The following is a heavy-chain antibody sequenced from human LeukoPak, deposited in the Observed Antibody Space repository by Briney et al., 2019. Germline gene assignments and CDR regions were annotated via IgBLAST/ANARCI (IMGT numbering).Heavy chain of an antibody. CDR3: ARGTILNAFDI. J-gene: IGHJ3*02. Sequence: TGGSLRLSCAASGFTFSSYGMHWVRQAPGKGLEWVAVISYDGSNKYYADSVKGRFTISRDNAKNSLYLQMNSLRAEDTAVYYCARGTILNAFDIWGQGTMVTVSS. CDR1: GFTFSSYG. CDR2: ISYDGSNK. V-gene: IGHV3-30*03. D-gene: IGHD2-2*01.